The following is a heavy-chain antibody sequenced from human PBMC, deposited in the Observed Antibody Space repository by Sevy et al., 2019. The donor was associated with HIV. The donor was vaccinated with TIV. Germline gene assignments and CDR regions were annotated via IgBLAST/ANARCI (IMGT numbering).Heavy chain of an antibody. CDR2: IIPIFGTA. J-gene: IGHJ5*02. CDR3: ARDWGNCSGGSCYSSWFDP. V-gene: IGHV1-69*13. D-gene: IGHD2-15*01. CDR1: GGTFSSYA. Sequence: ASVKVSCKASGGTFSSYAISWVRQAPGQGLEWMGGIIPIFGTANYAQKFQGRVTITADESTSTAYMELSSLRSEDTAGYYCARDWGNCSGGSCYSSWFDPWGQGTLVTVSS.